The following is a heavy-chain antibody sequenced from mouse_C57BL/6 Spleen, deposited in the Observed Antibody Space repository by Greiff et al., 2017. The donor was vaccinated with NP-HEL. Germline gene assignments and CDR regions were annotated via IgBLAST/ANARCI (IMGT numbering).Heavy chain of an antibody. D-gene: IGHD2-10*01. V-gene: IGHV5-6*01. J-gene: IGHJ4*01. CDR3: AKGAYFYAMDY. CDR2: ISSGGSYT. CDR1: GFTFSSYG. Sequence: EVKVVESGGDLVKPGGSLKLSCAASGFTFSSYGMSWVRQTPDKRLEWVATISSGGSYTYYPDSVKGRFTISRDNAKNTLYLQMSSLKSEDTAMYYCAKGAYFYAMDYWGQGTSVTVSS.